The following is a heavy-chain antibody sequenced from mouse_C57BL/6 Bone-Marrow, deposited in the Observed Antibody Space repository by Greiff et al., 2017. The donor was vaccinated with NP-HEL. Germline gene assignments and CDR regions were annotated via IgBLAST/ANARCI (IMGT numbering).Heavy chain of an antibody. Sequence: QVQLQQSGAELVRPGASVTLSCKASGYTFTDYEMHWVKQTPVHGLEWIGAIDPETGGTAYNQKFKGKAILTADKSSSTAYMELRSLTSEDAAVYYCTRRGTTVPQYYFDDWGQGTTLTVSS. CDR2: IDPETGGT. V-gene: IGHV1-15*01. J-gene: IGHJ2*01. CDR1: GYTFTDYE. CDR3: TRRGTTVPQYYFDD. D-gene: IGHD1-1*01.